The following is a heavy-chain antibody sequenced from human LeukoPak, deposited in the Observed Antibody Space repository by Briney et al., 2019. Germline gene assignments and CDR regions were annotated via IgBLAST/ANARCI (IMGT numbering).Heavy chain of an antibody. Sequence: GGSLRLSCAASGFTFSSYAVSWVRQAPGKGPEWVSAISGSGGSTYYADSVKGRFTISRDNSKNTLYLQMNSLRAEDTAVYYCAQAQTHSACSGGLCYFVYWGQGTLVTVSS. CDR2: ISGSGGST. CDR3: AQAQTHSACSGGLCYFVY. V-gene: IGHV3-23*01. CDR1: GFTFSSYA. D-gene: IGHD2-15*01. J-gene: IGHJ4*02.